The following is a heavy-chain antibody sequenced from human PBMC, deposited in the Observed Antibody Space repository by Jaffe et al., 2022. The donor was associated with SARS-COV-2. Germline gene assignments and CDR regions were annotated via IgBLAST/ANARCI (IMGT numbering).Heavy chain of an antibody. CDR2: ISNSGNT. Sequence: QLQLQESGPGLVEPSETLSLSCTVSSGSISRNSYYWGWIRQPPEKGLEWIASISNSGNTYYTPSLKSRLTISVDTSKNQFSLKLASVSAADTAVYYCATSTSWYRFDFWGQGTLVTVSS. V-gene: IGHV4-39*01. CDR3: ATSTSWYRFDF. D-gene: IGHD6-13*01. J-gene: IGHJ5*01. CDR1: SGSISRNSYY.